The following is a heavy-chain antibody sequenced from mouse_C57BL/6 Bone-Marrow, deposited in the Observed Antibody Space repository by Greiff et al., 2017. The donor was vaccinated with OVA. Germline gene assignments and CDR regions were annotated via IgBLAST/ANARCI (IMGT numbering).Heavy chain of an antibody. Sequence: QVQLKQSGAELVRPGTSVKVSCKASGYAFTNYLIEWVKQRPGQGLEWIGVINPGSGGTNYNEKFKGKATLTADKSSSTAYMQLSSLTSEDSAVYFCAREVTTVVGGFDYWGQGTTLTVSS. D-gene: IGHD1-1*01. CDR1: GYAFTNYL. CDR3: AREVTTVVGGFDY. V-gene: IGHV1-54*01. CDR2: INPGSGGT. J-gene: IGHJ2*01.